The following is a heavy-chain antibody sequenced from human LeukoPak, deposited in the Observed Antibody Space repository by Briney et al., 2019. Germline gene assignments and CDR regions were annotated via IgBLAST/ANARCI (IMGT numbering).Heavy chain of an antibody. CDR3: ISGSYPDAFDI. CDR2: INTDGSST. J-gene: IGHJ3*02. CDR1: GFTFSSYW. D-gene: IGHD1-26*01. V-gene: IGHV3-74*01. Sequence: GGSLRLSCAASGFTFSSYWMHWVRQAPGKGLVWVSRINTDGSSTSYADSVKGRFTISRDNAKNTLYLQMNSLRAEDTAVYYCISGSYPDAFDIWGQGTMVTVSS.